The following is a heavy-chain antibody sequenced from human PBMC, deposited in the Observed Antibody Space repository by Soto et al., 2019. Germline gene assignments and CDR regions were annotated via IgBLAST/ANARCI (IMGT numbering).Heavy chain of an antibody. V-gene: IGHV1-3*01. J-gene: IGHJ4*02. D-gene: IGHD3-3*01. CDR3: ARDAYYDFWSGYLVY. CDR1: GYTFTSYA. Sequence: ASVKVSCKASGYTFTSYAMHWVRQAPGQRLEWMGWINAGNGNTIYSQKFQGRVTITRDTSASTAYMELSSLRSEDTAVYYCARDAYYDFWSGYLVYWGQGTLVTVSS. CDR2: INAGNGNT.